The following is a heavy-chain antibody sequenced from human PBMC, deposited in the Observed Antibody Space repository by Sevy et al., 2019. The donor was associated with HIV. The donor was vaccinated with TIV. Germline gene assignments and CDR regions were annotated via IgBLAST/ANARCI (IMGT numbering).Heavy chain of an antibody. CDR1: GFTFSKYS. CDR2: FSFGCGKI. V-gene: IGHV3-23*01. D-gene: IGHD2-8*01. Sequence: GGSLRLSFAASGFTFSKYSMSWIRQTPGKGLEWVSTFSFGCGKINYADSVKGRFTISRDDSRNTFYLQMNSLRAEDTAIYNWAREGCTKPHDYWGQGTVVTVSS. J-gene: IGHJ4*02. CDR3: AREGCTKPHDY.